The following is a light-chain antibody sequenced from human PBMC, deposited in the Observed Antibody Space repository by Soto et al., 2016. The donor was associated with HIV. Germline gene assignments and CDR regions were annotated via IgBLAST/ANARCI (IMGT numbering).Light chain of an antibody. J-gene: IGKJ4*01. CDR3: QQYYNVPLT. V-gene: IGKV1-16*02. CDR2: AAS. CDR1: QDINNY. Sequence: DIQMTQSPSSLSASVGDRVTITCRASQDINNYLAWFQQEPGKAPKSLIYAASTLQSGVSSKFSGSGSGTDFTLTISSLQPEDLATYYCQQYYNVPLTFGGGTKMEIK.